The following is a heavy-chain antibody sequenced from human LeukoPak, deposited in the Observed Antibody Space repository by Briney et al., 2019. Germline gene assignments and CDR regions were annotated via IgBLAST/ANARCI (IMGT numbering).Heavy chain of an antibody. CDR2: IKEDGRQK. D-gene: IGHD5-18*01. CDR1: GFTFW. CDR3: ARDRWGYSYGGD. V-gene: IGHV3-7*01. Sequence: GGSLRLSCAASGFTFWMSWVRQAPGKGLEWVANIKEDGRQKYYVGSVKGRFTISRDNAKNSLYLQMNSLRAEDTALYYCARDRWGYSYGGDWGQGTLVTVSS. J-gene: IGHJ4*02.